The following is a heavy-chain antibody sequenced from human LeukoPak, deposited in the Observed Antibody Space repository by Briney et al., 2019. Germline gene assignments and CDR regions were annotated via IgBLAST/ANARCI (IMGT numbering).Heavy chain of an antibody. V-gene: IGHV1-18*01. CDR1: GYTFTSYG. D-gene: IGHD6-19*01. CDR2: ISVYNGNT. J-gene: IGHJ4*02. CDR3: AREMGRGWCLGY. Sequence: ASVKVSCKASGYTFTSYGISWVRQAPGQGLEWMGWISVYNGNTNYAQKLQGRVTMTTDTSTSTAYMELRSLRSDATAVYYCAREMGRGWCLGYWGQGTLVTVSS.